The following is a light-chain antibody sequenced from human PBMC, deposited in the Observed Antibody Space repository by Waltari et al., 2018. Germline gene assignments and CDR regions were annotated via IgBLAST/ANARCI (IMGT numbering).Light chain of an antibody. J-gene: IGKJ1*01. CDR1: QSISKY. Sequence: EIVLTQSPGTLSWSPGERATLSCRASQSISKYLAWYQQRPGQAPRLLIYHASSRAAGIPDRFSGSGSGTDFSLTISRLGPEDFAVYYCQHYESLPVTFGQGTKVEIK. CDR3: QHYESLPVT. CDR2: HAS. V-gene: IGKV3-20*01.